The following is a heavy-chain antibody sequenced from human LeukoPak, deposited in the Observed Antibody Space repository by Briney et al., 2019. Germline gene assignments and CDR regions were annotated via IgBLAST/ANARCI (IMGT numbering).Heavy chain of an antibody. CDR1: GGSISSSSYY. CDR2: IYYSRST. CDR3: ASGYGPARSYFDY. D-gene: IGHD5-18*01. J-gene: IGHJ4*02. Sequence: PSETLSLTCTVSGGSISSSSYYWGWIRQPPGKGLEWIGSIYYSRSTYYNPSLKSRVTISVDTSKNQFSLKLSSVTAADTAVYYCASGYGPARSYFDYWGQGTLVTVSS. V-gene: IGHV4-39*01.